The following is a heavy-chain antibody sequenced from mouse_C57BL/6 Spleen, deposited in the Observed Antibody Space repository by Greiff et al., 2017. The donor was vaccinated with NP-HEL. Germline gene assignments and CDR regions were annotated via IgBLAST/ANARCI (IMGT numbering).Heavy chain of an antibody. CDR2: ISDGGSYT. CDR3: ARDQVYGNFYFDY. D-gene: IGHD2-1*01. J-gene: IGHJ2*01. CDR1: GFTFSSYA. V-gene: IGHV5-4*01. Sequence: EVKLVESGGGLVKPGGSLKLSCAASGFTFSSYAMSWVRQTPEKRLEWVATISDGGSYTYYPDNVKSRFTISRDNAKNNLYLQMSHLKSEDTAMYYCARDQVYGNFYFDYWGQGTTLTVSS.